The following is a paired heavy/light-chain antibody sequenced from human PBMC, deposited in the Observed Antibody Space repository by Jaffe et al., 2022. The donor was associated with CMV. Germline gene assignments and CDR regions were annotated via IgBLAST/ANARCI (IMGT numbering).Heavy chain of an antibody. CDR2: ISAYNGNT. CDR3: ARVHREASIVVVPAAPDY. J-gene: IGHJ4*02. D-gene: IGHD2-2*01. Sequence: QVQLVQSGAEVKKPGASVKVSCKASGYTFTSYGISWVRQAPGQGLEWMGWISAYNGNTNYAQKLQGRVTMTTDTSTSTAYMELRSLRSDDTAVYYCARVHREASIVVVPAAPDYWGQGTLVTVSS. CDR1: GYTFTSYG. V-gene: IGHV1-18*04.
Light chain of an antibody. CDR3: AAWDDSLSGDVV. CDR1: SSNIGSNY. Sequence: QSVLTQPPSASGTPGQRVTISCSGSSSNIGSNYVYWYQQLPGTAPKLLIYRNNQRPSGVPDRFSGSKSGTSASLAISGLRSEDEADYYCAAWDDSLSGDVVFGGGTKLTVL. V-gene: IGLV1-47*01. J-gene: IGLJ2*01. CDR2: RNN.